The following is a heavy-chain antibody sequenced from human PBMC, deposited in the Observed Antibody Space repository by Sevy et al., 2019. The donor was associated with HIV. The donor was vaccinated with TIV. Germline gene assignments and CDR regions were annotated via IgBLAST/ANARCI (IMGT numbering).Heavy chain of an antibody. Sequence: GGSLRLSCEASGFTFNDYAMYWVRQAPGKGLEWVAVISYDGSEKYYADSVRGRFTLSRDKSTNTVQLQMNSLRPEDTDVYYCARAPEGFNIKSPDYRGQGTLVTVSS. CDR2: ISYDGSEK. J-gene: IGHJ4*02. CDR3: ARAPEGFNIKSPDY. CDR1: GFTFNDYA. D-gene: IGHD3-3*01. V-gene: IGHV3-30-3*01.